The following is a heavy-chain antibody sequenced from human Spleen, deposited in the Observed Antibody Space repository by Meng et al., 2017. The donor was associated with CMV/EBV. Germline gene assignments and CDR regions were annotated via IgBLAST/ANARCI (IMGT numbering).Heavy chain of an antibody. V-gene: IGHV4-39*07. D-gene: IGHD2-2*01. J-gene: IGHJ1*01. CDR3: ARVLPYCSSTSCYSAWTY. Sequence: SSGSSYYWGWIRQPPGKGLEWIGNIYYSGSTYYNPSLKSRVTISVDTSKNQFSLRLSSVTAADTAVYYCARVLPYCSSTSCYSAWTYWGQGTLVTVSS. CDR1: SSGSSYY. CDR2: IYYSGST.